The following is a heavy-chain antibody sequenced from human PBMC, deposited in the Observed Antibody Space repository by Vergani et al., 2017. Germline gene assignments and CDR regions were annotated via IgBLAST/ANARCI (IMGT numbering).Heavy chain of an antibody. CDR2: ISSSSSTI. CDR3: ARRDIVVVPAAMDYYYYYGMDV. CDR1: GFTFSSYS. D-gene: IGHD2-2*01. Sequence: EVQLVESGGGLVQPGGSLRLSCAASGFTFSSYSMNWVRQAPGKGLEWVSYISSSSSTIYYADSVKGRFTISRDNAKNSLYLQMNSLRAEDTAVYYFARRDIVVVPAAMDYYYYYGMDVWGQGTTVTVSS. V-gene: IGHV3-48*01. J-gene: IGHJ6*02.